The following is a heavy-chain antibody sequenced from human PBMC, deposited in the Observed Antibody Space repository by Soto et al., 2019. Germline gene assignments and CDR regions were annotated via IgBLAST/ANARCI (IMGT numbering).Heavy chain of an antibody. CDR3: ARVTYDSLTAYSYYFDY. J-gene: IGHJ4*02. CDR2: MYYNGNT. Sequence: PSETLSLTCTVSGGAFTSTSYFWGWIRQPPGKGLEWIGYMYYNGNTFYSPSLKSRVTISVDTSKNQFSLRLNSVTAADTAVYYCARVTYDSLTAYSYYFDYCGQGTLVTVSS. CDR1: GGAFTSTSYF. V-gene: IGHV4-39*07. D-gene: IGHD3-9*01.